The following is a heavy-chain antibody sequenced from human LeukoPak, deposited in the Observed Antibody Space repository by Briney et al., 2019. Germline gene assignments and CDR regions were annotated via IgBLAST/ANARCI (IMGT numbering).Heavy chain of an antibody. D-gene: IGHD3-10*01. Sequence: PGGSLRLSCAASGFTFSSYAMSWVRQAPGKGLEWVSAISGSGGSTYYADSVKGRFTISRDNSKNTLYLQMNSLRAEDTAVYYCAKVALSARSHYYGSGSYGPFSDYWGQGTLVTVSS. CDR1: GFTFSSYA. J-gene: IGHJ4*02. CDR3: AKVALSARSHYYGSGSYGPFSDY. V-gene: IGHV3-23*01. CDR2: ISGSGGST.